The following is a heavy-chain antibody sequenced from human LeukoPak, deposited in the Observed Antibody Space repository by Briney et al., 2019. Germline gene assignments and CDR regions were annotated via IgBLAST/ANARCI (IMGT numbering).Heavy chain of an antibody. J-gene: IGHJ4*02. CDR2: INHSGST. V-gene: IGHV4-34*01. Sequence: NSSETLSLTCAVYGGSFSGYYWSWIRQPPGKGLEWIGEINHSGSTNYNPSLKSRITISVDTSKNQFSLKLSSVTAADTAVYYCARGRLRGSYYQPWGYWGQGTLVTVSS. CDR3: ARGRLRGSYYQPWGY. D-gene: IGHD3-10*01. CDR1: GGSFSGYY.